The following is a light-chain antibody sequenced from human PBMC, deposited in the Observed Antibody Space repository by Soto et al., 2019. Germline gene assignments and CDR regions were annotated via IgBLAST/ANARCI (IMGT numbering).Light chain of an antibody. CDR2: AAS. CDR3: QKYRA. J-gene: IGKJ4*01. CDR1: QGISNY. V-gene: IGKV1-27*01. Sequence: DIQMTQSPSSLSASVGDRVTITCRASQGISNYLAWYQQKPGKVPKLLIYAASTLQSGVPSRFSDSGSVTDFTLTISSLQPEDVATYYCQKYRAFGGGTKVEIK.